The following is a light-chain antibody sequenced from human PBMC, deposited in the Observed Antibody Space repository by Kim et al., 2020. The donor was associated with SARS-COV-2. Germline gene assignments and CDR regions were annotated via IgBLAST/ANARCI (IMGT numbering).Light chain of an antibody. CDR1: RNKFGNKR. CDR2: RNN. CDR3: SAWDSSLSAWV. V-gene: IGLV10-54*01. Sequence: PTVTLTWNGNRNKFGNKRPAWLQQQPGPPPKLLSYRNNNRPSGISDRLSASRSGNPASLTITGLQPEDEADYYCSAWDSSLSAWVFGGGTQLTVL. J-gene: IGLJ3*02.